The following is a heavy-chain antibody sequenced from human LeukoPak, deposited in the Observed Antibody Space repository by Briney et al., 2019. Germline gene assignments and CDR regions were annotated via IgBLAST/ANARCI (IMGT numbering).Heavy chain of an antibody. CDR2: IYYSGST. V-gene: IGHV4-59*01. Sequence: PSETLSLTCTVSGGSISSYYWSWIRQPPGKGLEWIGYIYYSGSTNYNPSLKSRVTISVDTSKNQFSLKLNSVTAADTAVYYCARPRGSTWYGGFDYWGQGTLVTVSS. J-gene: IGHJ4*02. CDR1: GGSISSYY. D-gene: IGHD6-13*01. CDR3: ARPRGSTWYGGFDY.